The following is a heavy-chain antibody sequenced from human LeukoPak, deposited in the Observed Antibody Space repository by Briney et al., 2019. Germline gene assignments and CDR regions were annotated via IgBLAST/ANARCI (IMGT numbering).Heavy chain of an antibody. J-gene: IGHJ6*02. D-gene: IGHD3-22*01. V-gene: IGHV3-23*01. CDR3: ARGIYDSSGYYYGLDV. CDR2: ISGSGVST. CDR1: GFTFSSSA. Sequence: TGGSLRLSCAASGFTFSSSAMSWVRQAPGKGLEWVSVISGSGVSTYYADSVKGRFTVSRDNSKNTLYLQMNSLRAEDTAVYYCARGIYDSSGYYYGLDVWGQGTTVTVSS.